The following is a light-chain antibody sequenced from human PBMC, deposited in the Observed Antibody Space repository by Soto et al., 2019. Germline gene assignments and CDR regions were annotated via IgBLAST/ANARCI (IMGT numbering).Light chain of an antibody. CDR1: SSDVGGYNY. Sequence: QSVLTQPASVSGSPGQSITISCTGTSSDVGGYNYVSWYQQHPGKAPKLMIYEVSNRPSGVSNRFSGSKSGNTASLTISGLQAEDEAHYYCSSYTSSSTHYVFGTGTNVTVL. V-gene: IGLV2-14*01. J-gene: IGLJ1*01. CDR3: SSYTSSSTHYV. CDR2: EVS.